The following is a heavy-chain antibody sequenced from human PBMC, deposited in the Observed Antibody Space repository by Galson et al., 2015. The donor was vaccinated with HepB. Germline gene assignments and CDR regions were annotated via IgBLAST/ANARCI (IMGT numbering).Heavy chain of an antibody. CDR2: INTNTGHP. CDR3: GTAPYHNLWSVIDH. D-gene: IGHD3-3*01. CDR1: GYTFTSYI. Sequence: SVKVSCKASGYTFTSYIMNWVRQAPGQGLEWMGWINTNTGHPTYVQGFTGRFVFSLDTSVSTAYLEISSLKAEDTAVYYCGTAPYHNLWSVIDHWGQGTLVTVSS. J-gene: IGHJ4*02. V-gene: IGHV7-4-1*02.